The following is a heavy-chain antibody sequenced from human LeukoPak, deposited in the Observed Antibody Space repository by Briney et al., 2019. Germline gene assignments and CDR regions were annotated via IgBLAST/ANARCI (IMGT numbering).Heavy chain of an antibody. V-gene: IGHV3-15*01. D-gene: IGHD5-18*01. CDR2: IKSKTDGGTT. J-gene: IGHJ4*02. CDR3: TTADGYSYGYGIDY. CDR1: GFTFSNAW. Sequence: GGSLRLSCAASGFTFSNAWMSWVRQAPGKGLEWVGRIKSKTDGGTTDYAAPVKGRFTISRDDSKNTPYLQMNSLKTEDTAVYYCTTADGYSYGYGIDYWGQGTLVTVSS.